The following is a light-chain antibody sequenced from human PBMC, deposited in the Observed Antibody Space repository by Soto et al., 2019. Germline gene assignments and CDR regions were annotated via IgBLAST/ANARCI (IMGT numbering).Light chain of an antibody. J-gene: IGKJ5*01. V-gene: IGKV3-20*01. CDR3: QQYGGSPIT. Sequence: EIVLTQSPGTLSLSPGERATLSCRASQSVTSNYLAWYQQKPGQAPGLLIYDTSTRASGVPVRFIGSGSGTDFTLTITRLEPEDFAVYYCQQYGGSPITFGLGTRLEIK. CDR2: DTS. CDR1: QSVTSNY.